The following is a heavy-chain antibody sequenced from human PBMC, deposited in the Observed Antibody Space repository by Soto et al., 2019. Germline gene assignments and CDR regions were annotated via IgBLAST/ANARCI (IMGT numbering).Heavy chain of an antibody. Sequence: SVKVSCKASGGTFSSYAISWVRQAPGQGLEWMGGIIPIFGTANYAQKFQGRVTITADESTSTAYMELSSLRSEDTAVYYCARGDSGAIYSSGWYYFDYWGQGTLVTVSS. CDR2: IIPIFGTA. CDR1: GGTFSSYA. J-gene: IGHJ4*02. V-gene: IGHV1-69*13. CDR3: ARGDSGAIYSSGWYYFDY. D-gene: IGHD6-19*01.